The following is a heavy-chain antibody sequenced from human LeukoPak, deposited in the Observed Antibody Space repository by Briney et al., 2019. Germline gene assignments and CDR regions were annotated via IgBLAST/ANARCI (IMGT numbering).Heavy chain of an antibody. Sequence: GGSLRLSCAASGFTFSSSWMHWVRQAPGKGLVWVSRINSDGTTTDYADSVKGRFTISRDNAKNTLYLQTNSLRAEDTAVYYCARGDAYALKYWGQGTLATVSS. CDR2: INSDGTTT. V-gene: IGHV3-74*01. CDR1: GFTFSSSW. D-gene: IGHD2-2*01. CDR3: ARGDAYALKY. J-gene: IGHJ4*02.